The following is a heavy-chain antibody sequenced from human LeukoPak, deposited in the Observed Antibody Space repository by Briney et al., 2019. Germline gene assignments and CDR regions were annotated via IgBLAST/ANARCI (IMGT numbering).Heavy chain of an antibody. J-gene: IGHJ5*02. CDR3: ARDTTGWFDP. D-gene: IGHD1-14*01. Sequence: PGSSLRLSCAASGFTFSSYGMHWVRQAPGKGLEWVAVISYDGSNKYYADPVKGRFTISRDSSKNTLSLQMNSLRAEDSAVYYCARDTTGWFDPWGQGTLVTVAS. CDR1: GFTFSSYG. CDR2: ISYDGSNK. V-gene: IGHV3-33*01.